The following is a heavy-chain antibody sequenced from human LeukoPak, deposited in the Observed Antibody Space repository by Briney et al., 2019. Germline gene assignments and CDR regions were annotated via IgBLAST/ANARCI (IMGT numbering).Heavy chain of an antibody. Sequence: SETLSLTCTVSGGSISSYYWSWIRQPPGKGLEWIGYIYYSGSTNYNPSLKSRVTISVDKSKNQFSLKLSSVTAADTAVYYCARVSSGWYTPYYFDYWGQGTLVTVSS. J-gene: IGHJ4*02. CDR1: GGSISSYY. V-gene: IGHV4-59*12. CDR2: IYYSGST. CDR3: ARVSSGWYTPYYFDY. D-gene: IGHD6-19*01.